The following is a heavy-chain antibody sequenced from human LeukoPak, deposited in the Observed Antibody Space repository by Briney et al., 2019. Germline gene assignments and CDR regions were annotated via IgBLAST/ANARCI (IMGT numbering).Heavy chain of an antibody. D-gene: IGHD1-26*01. CDR2: INHSGST. CDR3: ARVMSGSYWDDAFDI. J-gene: IGHJ3*02. V-gene: IGHV4-34*01. Sequence: SETLSLTCAVYGGSFSGYYWSWIRQPPGKGLEWIGEINHSGSTNYNPSLKSRVTISVDTSKNQFSLKLSSVTAADTAVYYCARVMSGSYWDDAFDIWGQGTMVTVSS. CDR1: GGSFSGYY.